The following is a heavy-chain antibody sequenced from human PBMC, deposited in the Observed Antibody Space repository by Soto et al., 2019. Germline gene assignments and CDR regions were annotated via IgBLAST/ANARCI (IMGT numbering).Heavy chain of an antibody. CDR1: GGTFSSYA. CDR3: ARAPSTTMTVVDSDAFDI. CDR2: IIPIFGTA. V-gene: IGHV1-69*13. J-gene: IGHJ3*02. D-gene: IGHD3-22*01. Sequence: ASVKVSCKASGGTFSSYAISWVRQAPGQGLEWMGGIIPIFGTANYARKFQGRVTITADESTSTAYMELSSLRSEDTAVYYCARAPSTTMTVVDSDAFDIWGQGTMVTVSS.